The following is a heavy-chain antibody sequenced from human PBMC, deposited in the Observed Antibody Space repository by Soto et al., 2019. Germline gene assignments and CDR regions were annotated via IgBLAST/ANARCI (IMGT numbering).Heavy chain of an antibody. V-gene: IGHV3-30*18. CDR1: GFSFSIYG. CDR2: ILYDGSDR. D-gene: IGHD3-10*01. J-gene: IGHJ6*02. CDR3: EKDAVSGSRRVPFNYYGIDF. Sequence: QVQLVESGGGVVQPGRSLRLSCAASGFSFSIYGMHWVRQAPGKGLQWVAAILYDGSDRYYADSVKGRFTISRDNSNNTLYLQMNSLRAEDTAVYYCEKDAVSGSRRVPFNYYGIDFWGQGTMVTVSS.